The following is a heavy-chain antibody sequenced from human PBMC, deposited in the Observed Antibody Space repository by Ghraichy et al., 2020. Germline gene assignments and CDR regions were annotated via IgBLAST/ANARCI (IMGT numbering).Heavy chain of an antibody. CDR3: ARSQANGPVGYYFDS. Sequence: SETLSLTCAVSGDSINSRGYSWTWIRQPPGKNFEWIGYIYFSGHTYYNPSLKSRVTISVDKSKNQFSLNLTSVTAADTAVYYCARSQANGPVGYYFDSWGQGTLVTVSS. CDR2: IYFSGHT. D-gene: IGHD2-8*01. J-gene: IGHJ4*02. CDR1: GDSINSRGYS. V-gene: IGHV4-30-2*01.